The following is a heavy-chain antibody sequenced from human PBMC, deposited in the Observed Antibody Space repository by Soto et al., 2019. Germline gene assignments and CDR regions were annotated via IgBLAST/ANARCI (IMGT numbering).Heavy chain of an antibody. V-gene: IGHV3-30*18. Sequence: GGSLRLSCAASGFTFSSYGMHWVRQAPGKGLEWVAVISYDGSNKYYADSVKGRFTISRDNSKNTLYLHMNSLRAEDTAVYYCAKSWFRDGNYDSSPPEYYFDYWGQGTLVTVSS. CDR1: GFTFSSYG. CDR3: AKSWFRDGNYDSSPPEYYFDY. J-gene: IGHJ4*02. D-gene: IGHD3-22*01. CDR2: ISYDGSNK.